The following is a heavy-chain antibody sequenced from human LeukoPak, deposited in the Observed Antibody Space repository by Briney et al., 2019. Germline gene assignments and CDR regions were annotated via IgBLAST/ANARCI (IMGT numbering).Heavy chain of an antibody. V-gene: IGHV3-30*18. CDR3: AKAPVYSYGFHYYYYGMDV. Sequence: GGSLRLSCAASGFTFSSYGMHWVRQAPGKGLEWVAVISYDGSNKYYADSVKGRFTTSRDNSKNTLYLQMNSLRAEDTAVYYCAKAPVYSYGFHYYYYGMDVWGQGTTVTVSS. CDR1: GFTFSSYG. CDR2: ISYDGSNK. D-gene: IGHD5-18*01. J-gene: IGHJ6*02.